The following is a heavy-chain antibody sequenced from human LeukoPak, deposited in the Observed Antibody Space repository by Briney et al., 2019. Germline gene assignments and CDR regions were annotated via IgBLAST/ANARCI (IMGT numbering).Heavy chain of an antibody. CDR2: IYYSGST. CDR1: GGSISSSSYY. D-gene: IGHD3-10*01. V-gene: IGHV4-39*07. Sequence: SETLSLTCTVSGGSISSSSYYWGWIRQPPGKGLEWIGSIYYSGSTYYNPSLKSRVTISVDTSKTQFSLKLSSVTAADTAVYYCAVLWFGANAHYYYYYYMDVWGKGTTVTVSS. CDR3: AVLWFGANAHYYYYYYMDV. J-gene: IGHJ6*03.